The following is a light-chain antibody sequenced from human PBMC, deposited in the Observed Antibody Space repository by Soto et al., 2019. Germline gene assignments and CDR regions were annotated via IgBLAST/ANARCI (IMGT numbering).Light chain of an antibody. CDR2: AAS. J-gene: IGKJ4*01. V-gene: IGKV1-39*01. CDR1: QSISSY. CDR3: QQSYSTLT. Sequence: IRMTQSPSSLSASTGDRVTITCRASQSISSYLNWYQQKPGKAPKLLIYAASSLQSGVPSRFSGSGSGTDFTLTISSLQPEDFATYYCQQSYSTLTFGGGTKVDI.